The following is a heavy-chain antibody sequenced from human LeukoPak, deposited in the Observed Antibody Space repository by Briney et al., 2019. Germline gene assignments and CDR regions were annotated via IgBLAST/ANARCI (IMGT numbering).Heavy chain of an antibody. V-gene: IGHV4-39*07. D-gene: IGHD2-2*01. CDR3: ARSFRRGYCSSTSCYHSPFN. J-gene: IGHJ4*02. Sequence: SETLSLTCTVSGGSISSSSYYWGWIRQPPGKGLEWIGSIYYSGSTYYNPSLKSRVTISVDTSKNQFSLKLSSVTAADTAVYYCARSFRRGYCSSTSCYHSPFNWGQGTLVAVSS. CDR1: GGSISSSSYY. CDR2: IYYSGST.